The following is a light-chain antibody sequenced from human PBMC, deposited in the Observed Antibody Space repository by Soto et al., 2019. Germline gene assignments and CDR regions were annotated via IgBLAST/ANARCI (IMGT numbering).Light chain of an antibody. CDR1: DIGSKG. Sequence: SYELTQPPSVSVAPGKTASISCGGNDIGSKGVHWYQQKPGQAPVLVIYSDTDLPPVITERFSGSNSANLATLTISRVEAGDEADYYCQVWDSGSAHVXFGGGXKLTVL. CDR2: SDT. V-gene: IGLV3-21*01. J-gene: IGLJ2*01. CDR3: QVWDSGSAHVX.